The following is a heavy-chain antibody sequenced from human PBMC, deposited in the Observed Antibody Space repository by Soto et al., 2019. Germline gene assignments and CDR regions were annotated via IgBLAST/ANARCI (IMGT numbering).Heavy chain of an antibody. CDR1: GFTFSSYA. CDR2: ISYDGSNK. V-gene: IGHV3-30-3*01. J-gene: IGHJ6*02. CDR3: ARVSTRYSHYYYYGMDV. Sequence: QVQLVESGGGVVQPGRSLRLSCAASGFTFSSYAMHWVRQAPGKGLEWVAVISYDGSNKYYADSVKGRFTISRDNSKNTLYLQMNSLRAEDTAVYYCARVSTRYSHYYYYGMDVWGQGTTVTVSS. D-gene: IGHD3-16*02.